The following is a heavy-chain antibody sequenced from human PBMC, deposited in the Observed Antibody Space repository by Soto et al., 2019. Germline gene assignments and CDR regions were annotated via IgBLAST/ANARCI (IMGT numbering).Heavy chain of an antibody. CDR3: ARRPHYGSGSLDY. CDR1: GGSFSGYY. D-gene: IGHD3-10*01. Sequence: QVQLHQWGAGLLKPSETLSFTCAVYGGSFSGYYWSWIRQPPGTGLEWIGEINHSGSTNYNPSLKSRVAISVDTSKNQFSLKLSAVTAADTAVYYCARRPHYGSGSLDYWGQGTLVTVSS. V-gene: IGHV4-34*01. J-gene: IGHJ4*02. CDR2: INHSGST.